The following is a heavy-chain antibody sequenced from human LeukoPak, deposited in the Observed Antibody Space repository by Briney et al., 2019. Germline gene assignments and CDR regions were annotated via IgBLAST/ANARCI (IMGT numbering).Heavy chain of an antibody. CDR2: IYTSGST. CDR1: GDSIDSGSYY. Sequence: SETLSLTCTVSGDSIDSGSYYWSWIRQSAGKGLEWIGRIYTSGSTNYNPSLKSRVTISIDTSKNHFSLKLNSVTATDTAIYYCAREWELLSYSVLDIWGQGTMVAVSS. J-gene: IGHJ3*02. V-gene: IGHV4-61*02. D-gene: IGHD1-26*01. CDR3: AREWELLSYSVLDI.